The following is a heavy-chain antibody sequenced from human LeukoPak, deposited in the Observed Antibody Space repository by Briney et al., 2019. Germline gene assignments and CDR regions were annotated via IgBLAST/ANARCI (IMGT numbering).Heavy chain of an antibody. J-gene: IGHJ4*02. CDR1: GFTLSSYE. V-gene: IGHV3-48*03. D-gene: IGHD1-26*01. CDR2: ITADGSNK. CDR3: AREVEWELPDY. Sequence: GGSLRLSCAASGFTLSSYEMNWVRQAPGKGLEWVSYITADGSNKYYADSVKGRFTISRDNAKNSLYLQMNSLRADDTAIYYCAREVEWELPDYWGQGTLVTVSS.